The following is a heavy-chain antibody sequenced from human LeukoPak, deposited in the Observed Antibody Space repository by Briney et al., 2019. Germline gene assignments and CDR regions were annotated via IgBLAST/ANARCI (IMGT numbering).Heavy chain of an antibody. CDR1: GYTFTGYY. V-gene: IGHV1-2*02. CDR3: ARDYDILTGSPFDY. J-gene: IGHJ4*02. Sequence: ASVKVSCKASGYTFTGYYMHWVRQAPGQGLEWMGWINPNSGGTKYAQKFQGRVTMTRDTSISTAYMELSRLRSDDTAVYYCARDYDILTGSPFDYWGQGTLVTVSS. D-gene: IGHD3-9*01. CDR2: INPNSGGT.